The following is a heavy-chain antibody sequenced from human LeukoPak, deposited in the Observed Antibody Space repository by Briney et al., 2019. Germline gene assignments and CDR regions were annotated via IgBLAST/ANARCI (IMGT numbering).Heavy chain of an antibody. CDR3: AREIHRGYFDY. J-gene: IGHJ4*02. CDR1: GGSFSGYY. D-gene: IGHD5-18*01. V-gene: IGHV4-34*01. Sequence: SGTLSLTCAVYGGSFSGYYWSWIRQPPGKGLEWIGEINHSGSTNYNPSLKSRVTISVDTSKNQFSLKLSSVTAADTAVYYCAREIHRGYFDYWGQGTLVTVSS. CDR2: INHSGST.